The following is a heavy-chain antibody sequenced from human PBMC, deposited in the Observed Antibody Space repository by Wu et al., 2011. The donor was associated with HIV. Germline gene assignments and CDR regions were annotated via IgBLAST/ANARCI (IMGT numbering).Heavy chain of an antibody. V-gene: IGHV1-2*02. D-gene: IGHD3-10*01. CDR2: LNPNTGGT. CDR3: ARVRAITMVRGVISHYGMDV. Sequence: QVQLVQSGAEVKKPGASVKVSCKSSGNTFSGYYMHWLRQAPGQGLEWMGWLNPNTGGTNYAQRFQGRVTMTRDASIRTDYMELSRLRSDDTAVYYCARVRAITMVRGVISHYGMDVWGQGTTVTVSS. CDR1: GNTFSGYY. J-gene: IGHJ6*02.